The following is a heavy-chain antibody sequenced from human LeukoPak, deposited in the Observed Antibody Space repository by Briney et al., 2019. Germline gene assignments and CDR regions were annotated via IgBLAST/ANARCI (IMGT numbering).Heavy chain of an antibody. D-gene: IGHD6-6*01. CDR2: IWYDGSNK. J-gene: IGHJ5*02. Sequence: AGGSLRLSCAASGFTFSSYGMHWVRQAPGKGLEWVAVIWYDGSNKYYADSVKGRFTISGDNSKNTLYLQMNSLRAEDTAVYYCAKDAKEQLALYNWFDPWGQGTLVTVSS. CDR1: GFTFSSYG. CDR3: AKDAKEQLALYNWFDP. V-gene: IGHV3-33*06.